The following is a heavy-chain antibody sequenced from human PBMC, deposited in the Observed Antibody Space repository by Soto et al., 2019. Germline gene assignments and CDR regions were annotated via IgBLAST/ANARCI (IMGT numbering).Heavy chain of an antibody. D-gene: IGHD6-13*01. CDR2: IWYDGSNK. V-gene: IGHV3-33*01. CDR3: ARDHRSSSWYGPPKYNWFDP. J-gene: IGHJ5*02. Sequence: PGGSLRLSCAASGFTFSSYGMHWVRQAPGKGLEWVAVIWYDGSNKYYADSVKGRFTISRDNSKNTLYLQMNSLRAEDTAVYYCARDHRSSSWYGPPKYNWFDPWGQGTLVTVSS. CDR1: GFTFSSYG.